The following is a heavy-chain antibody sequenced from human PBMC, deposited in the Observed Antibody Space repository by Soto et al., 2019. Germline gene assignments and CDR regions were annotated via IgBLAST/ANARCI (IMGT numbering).Heavy chain of an antibody. J-gene: IGHJ5*02. CDR2: IHLGGTT. Sequence: QVQLQESGPGRVKPSGTLSLTCAVSGDSITSSAWWSCVRQPPGKGLEWMGEIHLGGTTNYNPSLKRRVTISVDKSKNQFSLILNSVTAADTAIYYCARGDNWRLDLWGQGTLVTVSS. D-gene: IGHD1-20*01. CDR1: GDSITSSAW. V-gene: IGHV4-4*02. CDR3: ARGDNWRLDL.